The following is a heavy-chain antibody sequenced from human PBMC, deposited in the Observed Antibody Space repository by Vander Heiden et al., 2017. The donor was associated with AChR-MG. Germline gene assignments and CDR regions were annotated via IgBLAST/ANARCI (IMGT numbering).Heavy chain of an antibody. CDR2: MNPNSGNT. CDR1: GYTFTSYD. CDR3: ARVVLGSWYFYYYGMDV. V-gene: IGHV1-8*01. D-gene: IGHD6-13*01. Sequence: QVQLVPSGAEGKKPGASVKVYCKASGYTFTSYDINWVRQATGQGLEWMGWMNPNSGNTGYAQKFQGRVTMTRNTSISTAYMELSSLRSEDTAVYYCARVVLGSWYFYYYGMDVWGQGTTVTVSS. J-gene: IGHJ6*02.